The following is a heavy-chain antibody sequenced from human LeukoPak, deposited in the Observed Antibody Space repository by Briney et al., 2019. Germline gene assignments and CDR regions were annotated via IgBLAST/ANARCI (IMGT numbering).Heavy chain of an antibody. J-gene: IGHJ4*02. D-gene: IGHD3-10*01. Sequence: PGGSLRLSCAASGFIFSTSWMSWVRQAPGKGLEWVANIKQDGSQKHYVDSVKGRFTISRDNSKNLLYLQMNSLGAEDTAVYYCVRGGYSSLDYWGQGTLVTVSS. CDR3: VRGGYSSLDY. CDR1: GFIFSTSW. CDR2: IKQDGSQK. V-gene: IGHV3-7*01.